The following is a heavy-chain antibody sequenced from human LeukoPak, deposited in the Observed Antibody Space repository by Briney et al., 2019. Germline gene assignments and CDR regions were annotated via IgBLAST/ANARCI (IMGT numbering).Heavy chain of an antibody. CDR3: ARLSGYYYRSFDY. J-gene: IGHJ4*02. D-gene: IGHD5-12*01. V-gene: IGHV3-53*04. Sequence: GESLRLSCAASGFTVSSNYMSWVRQAPGKGLEWVSVIYSGGSTYYADSVKGRFTISRHNSKNTLYLQMNSLRAEDTAVYYCARLSGYYYRSFDYWGQGTLVTVSS. CDR2: IYSGGST. CDR1: GFTVSSNY.